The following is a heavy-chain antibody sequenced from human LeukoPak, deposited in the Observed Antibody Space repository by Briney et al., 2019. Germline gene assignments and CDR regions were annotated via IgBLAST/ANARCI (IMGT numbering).Heavy chain of an antibody. CDR2: IIPILGIA. CDR1: GYTFTGYY. Sequence: GASVKVSCKASGYTFTGYYMHWVRQAPGQGLEWMGRIIPILGIANYAQKFQGRVTITADKSTSTAYMELSSLRSEDTAVYYCSRGSMVLGHWGQGTLVTVSS. CDR3: SRGSMVLGH. J-gene: IGHJ4*02. D-gene: IGHD3-10*01. V-gene: IGHV1-69*04.